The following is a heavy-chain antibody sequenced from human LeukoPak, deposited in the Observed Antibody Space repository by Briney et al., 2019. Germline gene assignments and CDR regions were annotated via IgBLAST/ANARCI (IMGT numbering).Heavy chain of an antibody. CDR3: ARVIRVDTATGFAFDI. CDR2: IYYSGST. CDR1: GGSFSSGSYY. J-gene: IGHJ3*02. V-gene: IGHV4-61*01. D-gene: IGHD5-18*01. Sequence: SETLSLTCTVSGGSFSSGSYYWRWIRQPPGKGLEWIGYIYYSGSTNYNPSLKSRVTISVDTSKNPFSLKLSSVTAADTAVYYCARVIRVDTATGFAFDIWGQGKMVTVSS.